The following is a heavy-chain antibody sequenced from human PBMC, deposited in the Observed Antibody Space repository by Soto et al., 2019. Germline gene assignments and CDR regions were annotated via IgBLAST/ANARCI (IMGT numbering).Heavy chain of an antibody. CDR1: GFTFSDSY. V-gene: IGHV3-11*01. J-gene: IGHJ6*02. Sequence: GGPLRLCGAASGFTFSDSYMSWIRQAPGKGLEWISYITFSGNTVYYADSLKGRFTISRDNAENSLYLQMNRLRAEDTAVYYCARVSWREKYGMDVWGQGTTVTVSS. CDR3: ARVSWREKYGMDV. CDR2: ITFSGNTV.